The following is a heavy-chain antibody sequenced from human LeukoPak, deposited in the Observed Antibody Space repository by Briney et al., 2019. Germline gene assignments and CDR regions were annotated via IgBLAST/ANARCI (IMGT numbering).Heavy chain of an antibody. V-gene: IGHV4-39*02. J-gene: IGHJ6*03. CDR3: AKDRWGIANYMDV. CDR2: IYYSGST. CDR1: GGSISSSSYY. D-gene: IGHD6-13*01. Sequence: ASETLSLTCTVSGGSISSSSYYWGWIRQPPGKGLEWIGSIYYSGSTYYNPSLKSRVTISVDTSKNQFSLKLSSVTAADTAVYYCAKDRWGIANYMDVWGKGTTVTISS.